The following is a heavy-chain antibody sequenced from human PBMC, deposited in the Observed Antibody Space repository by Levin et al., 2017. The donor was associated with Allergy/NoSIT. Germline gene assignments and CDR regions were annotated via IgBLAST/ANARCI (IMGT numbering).Heavy chain of an antibody. CDR3: ARRPSGDCYSWECPAIDY. Sequence: ASVKVSCKASGYTFTSYAMNWVRQAPGQGLEWMGWINTNTGNPTYAQGFTGRFVFSLDTSVSTAYLQISSLKAEDTAVYYCARRPSGDCYSWECPAIDYWGQGTLVTVSS. CDR2: INTNTGNP. D-gene: IGHD2-21*02. J-gene: IGHJ4*02. CDR1: GYTFTSYA. V-gene: IGHV7-4-1*02.